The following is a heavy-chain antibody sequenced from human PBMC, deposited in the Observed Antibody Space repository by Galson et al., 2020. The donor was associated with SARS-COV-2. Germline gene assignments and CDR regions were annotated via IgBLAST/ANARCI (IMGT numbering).Heavy chain of an antibody. CDR1: GDSMRTYY. CDR2: IPYSGTS. D-gene: IGHD2-21*01. V-gene: IGHV4-59*01. CDR3: ARGLAVVMIRSPLRTQAAWFDP. Sequence: SQTLSLTCSVSGDSMRTYYWTWIRQPPGKGLEWIGHIPYSGTSNYNPSLKSRVTISVDTSKSQFSLKLTSLTAADTAVYYRARGLAVVMIRSPLRTQAAWFDPWGQGTQVTVSS. J-gene: IGHJ5*02.